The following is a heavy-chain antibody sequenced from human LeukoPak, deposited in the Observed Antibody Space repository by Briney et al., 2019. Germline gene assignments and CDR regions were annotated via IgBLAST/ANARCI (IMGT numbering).Heavy chain of an antibody. V-gene: IGHV3-7*01. D-gene: IGHD1-14*01. CDR1: GFTFSSYW. CDR2: IKQDGSEK. J-gene: IGHJ4*02. CDR3: ARDLGIGLWAYSDY. Sequence: GGSLRLSCAASGFTFSSYWMSWVRQAPGKGLEWVANIKQDGSEKYYVDSVKGRFTISRDNAKNSLYLQMNSLRAGDTAVYYCARDLGIGLWAYSDYWGQGTLVTVSS.